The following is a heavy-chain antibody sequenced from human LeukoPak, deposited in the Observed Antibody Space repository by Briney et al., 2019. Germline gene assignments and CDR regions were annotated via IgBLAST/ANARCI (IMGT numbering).Heavy chain of an antibody. J-gene: IGHJ4*02. V-gene: IGHV1-2*02. CDR3: ARDMTGGIWARATSFDH. D-gene: IGHD1-14*01. CDR2: INPNSGGT. Sequence: ASVKVSCKASGYTFTGYYMHWVRQAPGQGLEWMGWINPNSGGTNYAQKFQGRVTMTRDTSISTAYMELSRLRSDDTAVYYCARDMTGGIWARATSFDHWGQGTLVTVSS. CDR1: GYTFTGYY.